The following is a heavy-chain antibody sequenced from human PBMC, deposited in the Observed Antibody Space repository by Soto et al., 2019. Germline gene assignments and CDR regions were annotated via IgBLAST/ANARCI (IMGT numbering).Heavy chain of an antibody. Sequence: GGSLRLSCAASGFTFSSYAMSWVRQAPGKGMEWVAAISGSGGSTYYADSVKGRFTISRENSKNTLYLQMNSLRAEDTAVYYCAHFDWFIDYWGQGTLVTVSS. CDR2: ISGSGGST. CDR3: AHFDWFIDY. V-gene: IGHV3-23*01. J-gene: IGHJ4*02. D-gene: IGHD3-9*01. CDR1: GFTFSSYA.